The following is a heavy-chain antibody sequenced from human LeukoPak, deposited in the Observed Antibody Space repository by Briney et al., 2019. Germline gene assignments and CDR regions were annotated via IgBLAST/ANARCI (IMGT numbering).Heavy chain of an antibody. V-gene: IGHV3-30-3*01. J-gene: IGHJ4*02. CDR2: ISYDGSIK. Sequence: GGSLRLSCAVSGFTFSRYCMHWVRQAPGKGLGWVAVISYDGSIKYYADSVKGRFTISRDNSKNTLYLQMNSLRAEDTAVYYCARGDRMVVTTTYYFHYWGQGTLVTVSS. D-gene: IGHD2-21*02. CDR1: GFTFSRYC. CDR3: ARGDRMVVTTTYYFHY.